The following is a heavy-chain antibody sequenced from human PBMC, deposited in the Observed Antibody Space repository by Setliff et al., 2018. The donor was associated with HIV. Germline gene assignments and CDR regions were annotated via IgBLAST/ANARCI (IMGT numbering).Heavy chain of an antibody. Sequence: ASVKVSCKASGYTFTSYYMHWVRQAPGQGLEWMGIINPSGGSTSYARKFQGRVTMTRDTSTSTVYMELSSLRSEDTAVYYCARAQGYCSSTSCYFQDLFDPWGQGTLVTVSS. CDR2: INPSGGST. V-gene: IGHV1-46*01. J-gene: IGHJ5*02. D-gene: IGHD2-2*01. CDR3: ARAQGYCSSTSCYFQDLFDP. CDR1: GYTFTSYY.